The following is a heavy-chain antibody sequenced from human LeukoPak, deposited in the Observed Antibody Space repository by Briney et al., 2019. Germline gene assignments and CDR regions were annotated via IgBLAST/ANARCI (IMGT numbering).Heavy chain of an antibody. CDR3: ARGAHDSSGHDAFDI. CDR2: IYYSGST. D-gene: IGHD3-22*01. CDR1: GGSISSYY. V-gene: IGHV4-59*01. J-gene: IGHJ3*02. Sequence: SETLSLTCTVSGGSISSYYWSWIRQPPGKGLEWIGYIYYSGSTNYNPSLKSRVTISVDTSKNQFSLKLSSVTAADTAVYYCARGAHDSSGHDAFDIWGQGTMVTVSS.